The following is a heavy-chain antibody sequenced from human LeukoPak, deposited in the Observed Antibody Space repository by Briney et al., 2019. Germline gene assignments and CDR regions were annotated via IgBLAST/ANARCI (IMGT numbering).Heavy chain of an antibody. D-gene: IGHD6-25*01. V-gene: IGHV4-34*10. Sequence: PSETLSLTCAVYGGSFSGYYWSWIRQPPGKGLEWIGYIYYSGSIYYNPSLKSRVTMSVDTSKNQFSLKLNSVTAVDTAVYYCASYSAGFDYWGQGTLVTVSS. CDR1: GGSFSGYY. CDR2: IYYSGSI. CDR3: ASYSAGFDY. J-gene: IGHJ4*02.